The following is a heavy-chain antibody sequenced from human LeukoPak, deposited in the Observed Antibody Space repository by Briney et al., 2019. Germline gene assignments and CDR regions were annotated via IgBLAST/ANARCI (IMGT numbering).Heavy chain of an antibody. CDR1: GGSISSGGYY. V-gene: IGHV4-31*03. D-gene: IGHD3-3*01. J-gene: IGHJ4*02. Sequence: SQTLSLTCTVSGGSISSGGYYWSWIRQHPGKGLEWIGYIYYSGSTYYNPSLKSRVTISVDTSKNQFSLKLSSVTAADTAVYYCARAERLPYYFDYWGQGTLVTVSP. CDR2: IYYSGST. CDR3: ARAERLPYYFDY.